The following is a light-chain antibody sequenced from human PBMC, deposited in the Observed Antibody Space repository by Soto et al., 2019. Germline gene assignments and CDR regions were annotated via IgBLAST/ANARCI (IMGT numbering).Light chain of an antibody. CDR1: QSISSN. CDR3: QHYYDWPPIFT. CDR2: GAS. J-gene: IGKJ3*01. V-gene: IGKV3-15*01. Sequence: EIVMTQSPATLSVSPGERATLSCRASQSISSNLAWYQQKPDQAPRLLIYGASTRATGIPARFSGSGSGTEFTLTISSLQSEDFAVYYCQHYYDWPPIFTFGPGTKVDIK.